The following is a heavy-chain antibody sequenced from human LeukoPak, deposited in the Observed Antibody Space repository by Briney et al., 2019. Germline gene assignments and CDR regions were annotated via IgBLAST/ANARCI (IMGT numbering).Heavy chain of an antibody. D-gene: IGHD4-17*01. CDR3: ARDGGDTVTSPFDY. J-gene: IGHJ4*02. Sequence: PGGSLRLSCAASGFIFSSFGMHWVRQAPGKGLEWVAVISYDGSNKYYADSVKGRFTISRDNSKNTLYLQMNSLRAEDTAVYYCARDGGDTVTSPFDYWGQGTLVTVSS. CDR2: ISYDGSNK. CDR1: GFIFSSFG. V-gene: IGHV3-30*03.